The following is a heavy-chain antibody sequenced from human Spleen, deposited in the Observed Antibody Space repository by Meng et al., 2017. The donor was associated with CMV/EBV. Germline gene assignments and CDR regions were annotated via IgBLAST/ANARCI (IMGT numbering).Heavy chain of an antibody. J-gene: IGHJ3*02. CDR1: GFAFNTYS. CDR2: ISKSSSYI. Sequence: GESLKISCAASGFAFNTYSMNWVRQAPGKGLEWVSCISKSSSYIYYADSLKGRFTMSRDNAKNSLSLQMNSLRAEDTAVYYCARDSVVTIFGVVTPKGGFDIWGQGTMVTVSS. D-gene: IGHD3-3*01. V-gene: IGHV3-21*01. CDR3: ARDSVVTIFGVVTPKGGFDI.